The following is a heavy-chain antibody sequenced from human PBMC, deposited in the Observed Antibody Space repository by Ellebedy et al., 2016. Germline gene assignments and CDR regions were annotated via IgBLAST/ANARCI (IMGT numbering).Heavy chain of an antibody. J-gene: IGHJ6*02. CDR1: GYTLTELS. D-gene: IGHD6-19*01. CDR3: ATPYSSGWPYYYGMDV. V-gene: IGHV1-24*01. Sequence: ASVKVSCXVSGYTLTELSMHWVRQAPGKGLEWMGGFDPEDGETIYAQKFQGRVTMTEDTSTDTAYMELSSLRSEDTAVYYCATPYSSGWPYYYGMDVWGQGTTVTVSS. CDR2: FDPEDGET.